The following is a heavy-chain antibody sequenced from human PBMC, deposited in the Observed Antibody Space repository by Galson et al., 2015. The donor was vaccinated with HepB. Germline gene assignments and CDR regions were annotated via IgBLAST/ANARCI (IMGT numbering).Heavy chain of an antibody. CDR1: GYTLSEIP. D-gene: IGHD6-19*01. V-gene: IGHV1-24*01. CDR2: FDPEDGET. J-gene: IGHJ6*02. Sequence: SVKVSCKVSGYTLSEIPMHWVRQTPGKGLEWMGGFDPEDGETIYAQKFQGRVTMTEDTSTDTAYMELSSLRSEDTALYYCTTGTDSGWIPYYGMAVWGQGTTVTVSS. CDR3: TTGTDSGWIPYYGMAV.